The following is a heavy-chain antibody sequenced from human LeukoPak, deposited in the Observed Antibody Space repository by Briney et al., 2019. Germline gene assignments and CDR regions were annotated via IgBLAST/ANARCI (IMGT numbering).Heavy chain of an antibody. J-gene: IGHJ4*02. CDR2: IYYSGST. Sequence: SETLSLTCTVSGGSINTYYWSWIRQPPGKGLEWIGYIYYSGSTDYNPSLKSRVTISVDTSKNQFSLKLSSVTAADTAVYYCARDSIMAAAGIFDYWGQGTLVTVSS. CDR1: GGSINTYY. V-gene: IGHV4-59*01. D-gene: IGHD6-13*01. CDR3: ARDSIMAAAGIFDY.